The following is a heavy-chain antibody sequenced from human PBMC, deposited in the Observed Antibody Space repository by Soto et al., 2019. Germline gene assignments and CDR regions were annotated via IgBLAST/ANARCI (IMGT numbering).Heavy chain of an antibody. CDR1: GFTFSNAW. D-gene: IGHD3-22*01. V-gene: IGHV3-15*01. CDR3: TLPRGPMIRP. J-gene: IGHJ5*02. CDR2: IKSKTDGGTT. Sequence: EVQLVESGGGLVEPGGSLRLSCTASGFTFSNAWMTWVRQAPGKGLEWVGRIKSKTDGGTTDYAAPVKGRFTISRDDSKNTMYLQMNSLKPEDTAVYYWTLPRGPMIRPWGQGTLVTVSS.